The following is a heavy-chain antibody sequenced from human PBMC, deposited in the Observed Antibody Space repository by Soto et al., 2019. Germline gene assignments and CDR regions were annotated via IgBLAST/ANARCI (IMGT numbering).Heavy chain of an antibody. V-gene: IGHV4-34*01. J-gene: IGHJ6*02. CDR1: GGSFSGYY. CDR2: INHSGST. D-gene: IGHD6-13*01. Sequence: PSETLSLTCAVYGGSFSGYYWSWIRQPPGKGLEWIGEINHSGSTNYNPSLKSRVTISVDTSKNQFSLKLSSVTAADTAVYYCARGIAAAGTRGYYGMDVWGQGTTVTVSS. CDR3: ARGIAAAGTRGYYGMDV.